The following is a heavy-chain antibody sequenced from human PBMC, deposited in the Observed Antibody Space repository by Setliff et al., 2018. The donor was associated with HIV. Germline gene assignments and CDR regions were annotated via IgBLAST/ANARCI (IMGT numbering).Heavy chain of an antibody. CDR3: ARSNPGITAGLLAY. V-gene: IGHV4-4*07. CDR1: GVSIPTNY. D-gene: IGHD6-13*01. Sequence: SETLSLTCNISGVSIPTNYWNWIRQPAGKGLEWIGRIHTTGGTNYNPALKSRVTMSIDTSKNQISLKLNSVTAADTATYYCARSNPGITAGLLAYWGPGTLVTVSS. J-gene: IGHJ4*02. CDR2: IHTTGGT.